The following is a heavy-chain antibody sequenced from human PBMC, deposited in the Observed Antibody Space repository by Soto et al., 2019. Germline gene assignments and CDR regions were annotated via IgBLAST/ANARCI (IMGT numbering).Heavy chain of an antibody. J-gene: IGHJ4*02. CDR3: VRDDFGLGIEY. V-gene: IGHV3-74*01. Sequence: GGSLRLSCAASGFTFSSYWMHWVRQTPEKGLVWVSHIDGDGSSTTYADSVKGRFTISRDNAKNTLYLQMNSLRVEDTAVYYCVRDDFGLGIEYWGLGTLVTVSS. CDR2: IDGDGSST. D-gene: IGHD1-26*01. CDR1: GFTFSSYW.